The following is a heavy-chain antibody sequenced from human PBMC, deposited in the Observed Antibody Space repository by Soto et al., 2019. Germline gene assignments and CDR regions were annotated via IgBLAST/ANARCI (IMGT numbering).Heavy chain of an antibody. CDR1: GGTFSSYA. J-gene: IGHJ6*02. CDR3: ARERTEEPYYYDTGYYYYGMDV. V-gene: IGHV1-69*13. CDR2: IIPIFGTA. D-gene: IGHD3-22*01. Sequence: ASVKVSCKASGGTFSSYAISWVRQAPGQGLEWMGGIIPIFGTANYAQKFQGRVTITADESTSTAYMELSSLRSEDTAVYYCARERTEEPYYYDTGYYYYGMDVWGQGTTVTVSS.